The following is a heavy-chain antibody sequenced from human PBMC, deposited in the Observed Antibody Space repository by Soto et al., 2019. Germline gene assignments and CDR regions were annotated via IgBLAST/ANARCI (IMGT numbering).Heavy chain of an antibody. CDR3: ASRIALAGKKYFQH. CDR2: IKEDGSEK. J-gene: IGHJ1*01. D-gene: IGHD6-19*01. Sequence: PGGSLRLSCTASGFTFSSYWMGWVRRAPGKGLEWVANIKEDGSEKYYVDSVKGRFTISRDNAKNSLYLQMNSLRAEDTAVYYCASRIALAGKKYFQHWGQGTLVTVSS. CDR1: GFTFSSYW. V-gene: IGHV3-7*01.